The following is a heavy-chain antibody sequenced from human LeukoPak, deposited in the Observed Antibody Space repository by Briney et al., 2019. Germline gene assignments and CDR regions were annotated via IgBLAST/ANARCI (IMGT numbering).Heavy chain of an antibody. D-gene: IGHD1-1*01. Sequence: KPSETLPLTCTVSGGSISSYYWSWIRQPPGKGLEWIGYIYYSGSTNYNPSLKSRVTISVDTSKNQFSLKLSSVTAADTAVYYCARNRYNDYINVEYWGQGTLVTVSS. CDR2: IYYSGST. V-gene: IGHV4-59*01. CDR3: ARNRYNDYINVEY. CDR1: GGSISSYY. J-gene: IGHJ4*02.